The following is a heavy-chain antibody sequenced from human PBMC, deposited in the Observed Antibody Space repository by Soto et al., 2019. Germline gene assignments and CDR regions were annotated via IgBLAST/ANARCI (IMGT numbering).Heavy chain of an antibody. CDR3: ARDTDYSNFGPETGRAFDI. J-gene: IGHJ3*02. D-gene: IGHD4-4*01. V-gene: IGHV4-31*03. Sequence: QVQLQESGPGLVKPSQTLSLTCTVSGGSISSGGYYWSWIRQHPGKGLEWIGYIYYSGSTYYNPSLKSRVTISVDTSKNQFSLKLSSVTAADTAVYYCARDTDYSNFGPETGRAFDIWGQGTMVTVSS. CDR1: GGSISSGGYY. CDR2: IYYSGST.